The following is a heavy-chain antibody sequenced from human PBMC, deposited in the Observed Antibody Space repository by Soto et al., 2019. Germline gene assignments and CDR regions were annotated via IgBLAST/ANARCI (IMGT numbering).Heavy chain of an antibody. V-gene: IGHV4-4*02. CDR1: GGSISSSNW. CDR2: IYHSGST. D-gene: IGHD2-15*01. J-gene: IGHJ4*02. CDR3: ARDQASVATNYFDY. Sequence: PSETLSLTCAVSGGSISSSNWWSWVRQPPGKGLEWIGEIYHSGSTNYNPSLKSRVTISVDKSKNQFSLKLSSVTAADTAVYYCARDQASVATNYFDYWGQGTLVTVSS.